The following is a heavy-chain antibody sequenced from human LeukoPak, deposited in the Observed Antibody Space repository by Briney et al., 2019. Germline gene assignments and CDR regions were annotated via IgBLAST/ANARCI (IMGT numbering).Heavy chain of an antibody. CDR2: IYYSGST. Sequence: SETLSLTCTVSGGSISSSSYYWGWIRQPPGKGLEWIGSIYYSGSTYYNPSLKSRVTISVDTSKNQFSLKLSSVTAADTAVYYCARWMDTAIGSPYFDYWGQGTLVTVSS. V-gene: IGHV4-39*07. CDR1: GGSISSSSYY. D-gene: IGHD5-18*01. CDR3: ARWMDTAIGSPYFDY. J-gene: IGHJ4*02.